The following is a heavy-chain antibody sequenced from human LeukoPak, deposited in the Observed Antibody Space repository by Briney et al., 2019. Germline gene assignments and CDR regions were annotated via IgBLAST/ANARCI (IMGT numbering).Heavy chain of an antibody. Sequence: GGSLRLSCAASGFTFSSYEMNWVRQAPGKGLEWVSYISSSGSTIYYADSVKGRFTISRDNAKNSLYLQMNSLRAEDTAVYYCAKGSKEVLFTRDHYMDVWGKGTTVTISS. J-gene: IGHJ6*03. D-gene: IGHD3-3*01. CDR2: ISSSGSTI. V-gene: IGHV3-48*03. CDR1: GFTFSSYE. CDR3: AKGSKEVLFTRDHYMDV.